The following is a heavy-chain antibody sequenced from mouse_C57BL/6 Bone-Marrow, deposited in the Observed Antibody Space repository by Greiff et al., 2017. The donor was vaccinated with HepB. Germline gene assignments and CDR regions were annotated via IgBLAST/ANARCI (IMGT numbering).Heavy chain of an antibody. D-gene: IGHD1-1*01. Sequence: VKLMESGAELARPGASVKLSCKASGYNFTSYGISWVKQRTGQGLEWIGEIYPRSGNTYYNEKFKGKATLTADKSSSTAYMELRSLKSEDSAVYCCARGCYYGSVWGTGTTVTVSS. CDR3: ARGCYYGSV. V-gene: IGHV1-81*01. CDR1: GYNFTSYG. J-gene: IGHJ1*03. CDR2: IYPRSGNT.